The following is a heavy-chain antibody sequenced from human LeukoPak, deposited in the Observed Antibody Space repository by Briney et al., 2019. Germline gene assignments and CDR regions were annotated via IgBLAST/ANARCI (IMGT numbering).Heavy chain of an antibody. Sequence: PGRSLRLSCAASGFTFSSYGIHWVRQAPGKGLEWVAVIWYDGSNKYYADSVKGRFTISRDNSKNTLYLQMNSLRAEDTAVYYCARAMRYYDFWSGYYRHDAFDIWGQGTMVIVSS. D-gene: IGHD3-3*01. CDR3: ARAMRYYDFWSGYYRHDAFDI. CDR1: GFTFSSYG. J-gene: IGHJ3*02. CDR2: IWYDGSNK. V-gene: IGHV3-33*08.